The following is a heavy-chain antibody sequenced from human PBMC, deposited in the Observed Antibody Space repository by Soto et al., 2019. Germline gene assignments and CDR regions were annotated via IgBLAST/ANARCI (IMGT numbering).Heavy chain of an antibody. CDR1: GFTFSRYW. CDR3: ARGWVEGLSRQPPTDY. Sequence: EVQLVESGGGLVQPGGSLRLSCAASGFTFSRYWMHWVRQARGKGLVWVSRIDSYGSRTSQVDSVEGRFTISRDNAKNRLYLQMNSLRAEDTAVYYCARGWVEGLSRQPPTDYWGQGTLVTVSS. D-gene: IGHD3-3*01. CDR2: IDSYGSRT. V-gene: IGHV3-74*01. J-gene: IGHJ4*02.